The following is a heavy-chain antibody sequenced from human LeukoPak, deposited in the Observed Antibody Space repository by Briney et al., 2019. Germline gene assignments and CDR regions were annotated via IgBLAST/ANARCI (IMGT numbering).Heavy chain of an antibody. V-gene: IGHV3-66*01. CDR1: GVTVSSSY. CDR3: TRDSTTWARSGY. CDR2: INSDGTT. Sequence: GGSLRLSGAASGVTVSSSYMGWVRQAPRKGLEWVSVINSDGTTYYADSVKGRFTASRDPSKNTLSLQMSSLRVEDTAVYYCTRDSTTWARSGYWGQGTLVTVSS. J-gene: IGHJ4*02. D-gene: IGHD2/OR15-2a*01.